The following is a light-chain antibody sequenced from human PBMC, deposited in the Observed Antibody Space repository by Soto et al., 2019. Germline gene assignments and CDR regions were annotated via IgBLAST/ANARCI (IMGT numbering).Light chain of an antibody. V-gene: IGKV1-39*01. J-gene: IGKJ3*01. CDR1: QSIETS. CDR2: TAS. Sequence: DIQMTQSPSSLSASVGDRVTLTCRASQSIETSLNWYQQKPGKAPNLLIHTASILESAVPSRFSGSGSGTDFTLTISSVQPEDFATYYCQHSYSPPFTFGPGTTVVI. CDR3: QHSYSPPFT.